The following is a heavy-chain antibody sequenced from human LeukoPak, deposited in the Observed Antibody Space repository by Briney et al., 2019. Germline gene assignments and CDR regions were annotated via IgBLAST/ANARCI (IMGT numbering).Heavy chain of an antibody. V-gene: IGHV3-33*01. J-gene: IGHJ6*02. CDR2: IWYDGSNQ. CDR1: GFTFNSYG. CDR3: ARNLPPYGMDV. Sequence: PGGSLRLSCAASGFTFNSYGIHWVRQAPGKGLGWGAVIWYDGSNQYYADSVKGRFTISRDNSKNTLYLQMNSLRAEDTAVYYCARNLPPYGMDVWGQGTTVTVSS.